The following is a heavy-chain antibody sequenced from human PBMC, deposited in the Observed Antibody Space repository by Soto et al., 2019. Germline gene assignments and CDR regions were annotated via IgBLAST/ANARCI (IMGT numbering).Heavy chain of an antibody. Sequence: PGGSLRLSCASSGFTFDDYGMNWVRQAPGKGLEWVSGINWNGGSTGYADSVKGRFTISRDNAKNSLYLQMNSLRAEDTALYYCARDQEGYSYGFHDAFDIWGQGTMVTVSS. D-gene: IGHD5-18*01. V-gene: IGHV3-20*04. J-gene: IGHJ3*02. CDR3: ARDQEGYSYGFHDAFDI. CDR1: GFTFDDYG. CDR2: INWNGGST.